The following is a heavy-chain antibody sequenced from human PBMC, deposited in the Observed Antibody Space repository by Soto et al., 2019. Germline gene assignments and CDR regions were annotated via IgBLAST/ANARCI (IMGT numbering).Heavy chain of an antibody. J-gene: IGHJ4*02. D-gene: IGHD3-3*01. Sequence: GGSLRLSCAASGFTFSSNGMHWVRQAPGKGLEGVAIISCNGSNTCYADSVKGRFTISRDNSKNTLYLQMNSLRAEDTAVYYCAKGYTIFGVVSLDYWGQGTLVTVSS. CDR2: ISCNGSNT. CDR3: AKGYTIFGVVSLDY. V-gene: IGHV3-30*18. CDR1: GFTFSSNG.